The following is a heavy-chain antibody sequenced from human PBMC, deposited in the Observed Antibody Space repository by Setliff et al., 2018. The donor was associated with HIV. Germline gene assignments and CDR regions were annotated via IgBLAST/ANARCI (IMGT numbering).Heavy chain of an antibody. D-gene: IGHD5-18*01. Sequence: SETLSLTCAVYGDSSGINYWTWIRQPPGKGLEWIGEINDSGSTNYSPSLKSRVTISVDASRNQFSLRLSSVTAADTAVYYCAAWGPRYSYAPYFFDSWGQGTLVTVSS. CDR3: AAWGPRYSYAPYFFDS. V-gene: IGHV4-34*01. CDR1: GDSSGINY. CDR2: INDSGST. J-gene: IGHJ4*02.